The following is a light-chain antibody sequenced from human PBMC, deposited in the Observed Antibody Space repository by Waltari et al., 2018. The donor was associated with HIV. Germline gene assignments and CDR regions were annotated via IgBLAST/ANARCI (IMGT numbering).Light chain of an antibody. CDR2: DAS. CDR3: QQRTNSRT. CDR1: QSVSSY. J-gene: IGKJ1*01. V-gene: IGKV3-11*01. Sequence: EIVLTQSPATLSLSPGERATLSCRASQSVSSYLAWYQQKPGQAPRLLIYDASNRATGIPARFSGSGSGTDCTLTISSLEPEDFAVYYCQQRTNSRTFGQGTKVEIK.